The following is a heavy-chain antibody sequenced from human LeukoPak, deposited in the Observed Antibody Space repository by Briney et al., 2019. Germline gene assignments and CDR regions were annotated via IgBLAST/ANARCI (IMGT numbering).Heavy chain of an antibody. Sequence: KASETLSLTCTVSGDSINSGDYYWSWIRQPPGKGLEWIAYIYYSGSTYYNPSLKSRVTISVDTSKNQFSLKLSSVTAADTAVYYCARGGGVYSSWPWFDPWGQGTLVTVSS. D-gene: IGHD6-6*01. V-gene: IGHV4-30-4*08. CDR3: ARGGGVYSSWPWFDP. CDR2: IYYSGST. CDR1: GDSINSGDYY. J-gene: IGHJ5*02.